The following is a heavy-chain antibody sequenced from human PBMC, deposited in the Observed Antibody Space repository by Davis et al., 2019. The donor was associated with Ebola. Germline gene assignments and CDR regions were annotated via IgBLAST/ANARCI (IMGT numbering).Heavy chain of an antibody. J-gene: IGHJ4*02. D-gene: IGHD6-6*01. V-gene: IGHV4-31*03. CDR3: ATNSTSSGFDL. CDR1: GGSISSGAYY. Sequence: PSETLSLTCTVSGGSISSGAYYWSWIRQHPGKGLEWIGYIYYTGSTYYNPSLKSRVTISVDTSKNQFSLKLTSVTAADTAVYYCATNSTSSGFDLWGQGTLVTVSS. CDR2: IYYTGST.